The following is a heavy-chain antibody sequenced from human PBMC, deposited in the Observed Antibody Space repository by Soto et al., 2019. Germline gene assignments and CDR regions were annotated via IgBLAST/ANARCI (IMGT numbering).Heavy chain of an antibody. CDR3: ARESDSRVLLFDY. CDR2: IIPIFGTA. CDR1: GGTFSSYA. V-gene: IGHV1-69*13. D-gene: IGHD3-22*01. J-gene: IGHJ4*02. Sequence: SGKVTGKASGGTFSSYAICRVRLAPGQGLEWMGVIIPIFGTANYAQKFQGRVTITADESTSTAYMELSSLRSEETAVYYCARESDSRVLLFDYWGQGTLVTVSS.